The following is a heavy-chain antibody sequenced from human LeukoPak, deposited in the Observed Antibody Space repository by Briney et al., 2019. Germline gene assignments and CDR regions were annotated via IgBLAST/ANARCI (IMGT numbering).Heavy chain of an antibody. CDR2: ISSDGSIT. Sequence: PGGSLRLSCAASGFTFSTYWMHWVRQAPGKGLVWVSRISSDGSITGYADSVKGRFTISRDNAKNALYLQMNSLRAEDTAVYYCARDLYSSSGERAFDIWGQGTMVTVSS. V-gene: IGHV3-74*01. J-gene: IGHJ3*02. CDR3: ARDLYSSSGERAFDI. CDR1: GFTFSTYW. D-gene: IGHD6-13*01.